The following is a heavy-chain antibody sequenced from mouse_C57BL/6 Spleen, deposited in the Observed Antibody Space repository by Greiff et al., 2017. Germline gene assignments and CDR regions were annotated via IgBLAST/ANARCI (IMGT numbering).Heavy chain of an antibody. CDR2: ISPGSGST. V-gene: IGHV1-55*01. Sequence: QVQLQQPGAELVKPGASVKMSCKASGYTFTSYWITWVKQRPGQGLEWIGEISPGSGSTNYNEKFKSKATLTVDTSSSTAYLQLSSLTSEDSAVYYCAKDSSGYKFAYWGQGTLVTVSA. D-gene: IGHD3-2*02. CDR1: GYTFTSYW. J-gene: IGHJ3*01. CDR3: AKDSSGYKFAY.